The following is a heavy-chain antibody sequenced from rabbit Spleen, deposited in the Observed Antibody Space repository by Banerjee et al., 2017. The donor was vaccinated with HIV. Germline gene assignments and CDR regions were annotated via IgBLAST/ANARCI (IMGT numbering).Heavy chain of an antibody. CDR3: ARDTSSSFSSYGMDL. Sequence: EQLVESGGGLVKPEGSLKLSCTASGFSFSGDSYMCWVRQAPGKGLEWIACIDTGSSGFTYFASWAKGRFTISKTSSTTVTLQMTSLTAADTATYFCARDTSSSFSSYGMDLWGPGTLVTVS. CDR2: IDTGSSGFT. V-gene: IGHV1S45*01. J-gene: IGHJ6*01. CDR1: GFSFSGDSY. D-gene: IGHD1-1*01.